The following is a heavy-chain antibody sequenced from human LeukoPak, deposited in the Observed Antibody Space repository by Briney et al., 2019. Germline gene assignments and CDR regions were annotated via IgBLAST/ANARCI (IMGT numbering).Heavy chain of an antibody. V-gene: IGHV4-34*01. D-gene: IGHD2-2*01. CDR1: GGSFRGYY. J-gene: IGHJ4*02. CDR2: INHSGST. CDR3: ARGRMSDIVVVPAAFFDY. Sequence: SETLSLTCADYGGSFRGYYWSWIRQPPRKGLEWIGEINHSGSTNYNPSLKSRVTISVDTSKNQFSLKLSSVTAADTAVYYCARGRMSDIVVVPAAFFDYWGQGTLVTVSS.